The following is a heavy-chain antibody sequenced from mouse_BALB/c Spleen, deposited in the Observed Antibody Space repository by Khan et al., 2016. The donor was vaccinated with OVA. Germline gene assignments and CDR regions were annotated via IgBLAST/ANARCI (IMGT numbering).Heavy chain of an antibody. J-gene: IGHJ2*01. V-gene: IGHV7-3*02. Sequence: EVELVESGGGLVQPGGSLRLSCATSGFTFTDYYMNWVRQPPGKALEWLGFIRNKANGYTTEYSASVKGRFTISRDNSQSILYLQMNTLRAEDSATNYCARDLGGKRNYFDYWGQGTTLTVSS. D-gene: IGHD3-3*01. CDR3: ARDLGGKRNYFDY. CDR1: GFTFTDYY. CDR2: IRNKANGYTT.